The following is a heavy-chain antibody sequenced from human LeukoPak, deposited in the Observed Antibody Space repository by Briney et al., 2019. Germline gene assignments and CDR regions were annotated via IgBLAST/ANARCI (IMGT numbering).Heavy chain of an antibody. D-gene: IGHD2-21*01. Sequence: ASVKVSCKASGYTFTSYGISWVRQAPGQGLEWMGWISAYNGNPNYAQKLQGRVTMTTDTSTSTAYMELRRLRSDDTAVYYCARDLERLRLWYFDLWGRGTLVTVSS. CDR2: ISAYNGNP. CDR1: GYTFTSYG. V-gene: IGHV1-18*01. CDR3: ARDLERLRLWYFDL. J-gene: IGHJ2*01.